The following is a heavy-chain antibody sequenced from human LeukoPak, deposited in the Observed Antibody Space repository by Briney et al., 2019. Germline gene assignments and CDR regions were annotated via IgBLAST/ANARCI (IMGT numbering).Heavy chain of an antibody. Sequence: GGSLRLSCAASGFTFSNYVMHWARQAPGKGLEYASAISSDGRNTYYANSVKGRFTISRDNSKNTLYLQMGSLRAEDMAVYYCARVRNYDFWSGYDSWGQGTLVTVSS. CDR1: GFTFSNYV. V-gene: IGHV3-64*01. CDR3: ARVRNYDFWSGYDS. CDR2: ISSDGRNT. D-gene: IGHD3-3*01. J-gene: IGHJ4*02.